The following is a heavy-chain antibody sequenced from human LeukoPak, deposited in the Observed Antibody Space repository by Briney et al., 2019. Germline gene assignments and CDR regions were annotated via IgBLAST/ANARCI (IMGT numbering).Heavy chain of an antibody. D-gene: IGHD6-13*01. CDR2: IYSGGST. Sequence: RGSLRLSCAASGFTVNSNYMSWVRQAPGKGLEWVSVIYSGGSTYYADSVKGRFTISRGNSKNTLYLQMNSLRAEDTAVYYCATRIAASGRYYFDYWGQGTLVTVSS. J-gene: IGHJ4*02. V-gene: IGHV3-53*01. CDR3: ATRIAASGRYYFDY. CDR1: GFTVNSNY.